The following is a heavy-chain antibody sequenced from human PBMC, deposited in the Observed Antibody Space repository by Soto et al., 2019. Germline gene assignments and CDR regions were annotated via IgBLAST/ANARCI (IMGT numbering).Heavy chain of an antibody. Sequence: NPSETLSLTCTVSGGSISTYFWTWIRQPPGKGLEWIGYIYYSGITDSNPSLKSRLTISVDTSKNQFSLNLRSVTAADTAVYYCARIYDFWSGYYWFDPWGQGTLVTVSS. J-gene: IGHJ5*02. CDR3: ARIYDFWSGYYWFDP. V-gene: IGHV4-59*12. D-gene: IGHD3-3*01. CDR1: GGSISTYF. CDR2: IYYSGIT.